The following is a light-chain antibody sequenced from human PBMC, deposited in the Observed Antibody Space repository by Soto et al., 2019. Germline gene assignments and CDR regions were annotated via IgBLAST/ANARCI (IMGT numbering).Light chain of an antibody. J-gene: IGLJ2*01. CDR1: SGSVSTTYY. CDR3: MLYMGGGLVV. CDR2: STN. V-gene: IGLV8-61*01. Sequence: QTVVTQEPSFSVSPGGTVTLTCGLTSGSVSTTYYPSWYQQTPGQAPRTLIYSTNIRSSGVPDRFSGSILGNKAALTITGAQADDESDYHCMLYMGGGLVVFGERTKLTLL.